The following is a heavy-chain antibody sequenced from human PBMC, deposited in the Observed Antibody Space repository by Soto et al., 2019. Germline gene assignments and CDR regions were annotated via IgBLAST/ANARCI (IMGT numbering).Heavy chain of an antibody. J-gene: IGHJ6*02. CDR2: IYYSGST. V-gene: IGHV4-61*01. CDR3: AGDTLAYSGYARANYGMDV. D-gene: IGHD5-12*01. Sequence: QVQLQESGPGLVKPSETLSLTCTVSGGSVSSGSYYWSWIRQPPGKGLEWIGYIYYSGSTNYNPSPKSRVTISVDTSKNQFSLKLSSVTAADTAVYYCAGDTLAYSGYARANYGMDVWGQGTTVTVSS. CDR1: GGSVSSGSYY.